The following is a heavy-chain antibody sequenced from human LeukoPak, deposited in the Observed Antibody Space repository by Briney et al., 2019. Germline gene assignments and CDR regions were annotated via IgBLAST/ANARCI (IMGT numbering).Heavy chain of an antibody. D-gene: IGHD1-26*01. CDR1: GGSISSYY. CDR3: ARDWSSGSYWYFDL. Sequence: PSETLSLTCTVSGGSISSYYWSWIRQPAGKGLELFGRIYTSGSTNYNPSLKSRVTMSVDTSENQFSLKLSSVTAADTAMYYCARDWSSGSYWYFDLWGRRTLVTVSS. V-gene: IGHV4-4*07. CDR2: IYTSGST. J-gene: IGHJ2*01.